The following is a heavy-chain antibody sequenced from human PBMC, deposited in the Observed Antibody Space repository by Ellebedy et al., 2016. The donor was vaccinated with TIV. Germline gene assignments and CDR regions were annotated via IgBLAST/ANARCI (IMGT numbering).Heavy chain of an antibody. CDR1: EFTFSDYH. CDR2: ISSSSSST. J-gene: IGHJ6*02. D-gene: IGHD3-10*01. Sequence: GESLKISCAASEFTFSDYHMSWIRQAPGKGLEWVSYISSSSSSTNYADSGKGRFTISRDDAKNSLYLQMNSLRAEDTAVYYCARGRVVRGVISYYYGMDVWGQGTTVTVSS. CDR3: ARGRVVRGVISYYYGMDV. V-gene: IGHV3-11*06.